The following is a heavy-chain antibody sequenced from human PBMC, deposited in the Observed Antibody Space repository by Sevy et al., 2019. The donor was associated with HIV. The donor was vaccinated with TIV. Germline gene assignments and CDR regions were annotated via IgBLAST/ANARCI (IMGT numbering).Heavy chain of an antibody. CDR1: GFTFSDYN. CDR3: ARGVRTYDAFDL. Sequence: EGSLRLSCAASGFTFSDYNMNWVRQAPGKGLEWVSYISGLSNYIYYADSVKGRFSISRDNAKNSLLLQMNSLRAEDTALYYCARGVRTYDAFDLWGQGTMVTVSS. J-gene: IGHJ3*01. V-gene: IGHV3-21*01. D-gene: IGHD6-6*01. CDR2: ISGLSNYI.